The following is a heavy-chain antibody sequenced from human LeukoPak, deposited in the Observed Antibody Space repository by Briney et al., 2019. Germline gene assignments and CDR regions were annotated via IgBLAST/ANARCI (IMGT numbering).Heavy chain of an antibody. CDR1: GGTFSSYA. J-gene: IGHJ3*02. V-gene: IGHV1-69*05. D-gene: IGHD2-15*01. Sequence: SVKVSRKASGGTFSSYAISWVRQAPGQGLEWMGRIIPIFGTANYARKFQGRVTITTDESTSTAYMELSSLRSEDTAVYYCARVVAPYHDAFDIWGQGTMVTVSS. CDR3: ARVVAPYHDAFDI. CDR2: IIPIFGTA.